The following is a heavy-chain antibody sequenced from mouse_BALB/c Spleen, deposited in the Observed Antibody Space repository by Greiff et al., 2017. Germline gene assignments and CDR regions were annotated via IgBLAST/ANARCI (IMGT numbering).Heavy chain of an antibody. V-gene: IGHV14-1*02. CDR1: GFNIKDSY. CDR3: ARSGITASWFAY. D-gene: IGHD2-4*01. CDR2: IDPENGNT. Sequence: EVQLQQSGAELVRPGASVKLSCKASGFNIKDSYMHWVKQRPEQGLEWIGWIDPENGNTIYDPKFQGKASITADTSSNTAYLQLSSLTSEDTAFYYGARSGITASWFAYWGQGTLVTVSA. J-gene: IGHJ3*01.